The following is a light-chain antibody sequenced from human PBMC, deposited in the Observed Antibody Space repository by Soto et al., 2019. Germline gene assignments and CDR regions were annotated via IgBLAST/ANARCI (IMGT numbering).Light chain of an antibody. CDR1: SSDGGSYDH. V-gene: IGLV2-14*01. Sequence: QSVLTQPASVSGSPGQSITISCSGTSSDGGSYDHVAWYQQFPGKTPKLMIYAVSNRPSGVSNRFSGSKSGNKASLTISGLQAEDEADYYCISYTGSSTSYVFGTGTKVTV. CDR2: AVS. J-gene: IGLJ1*01. CDR3: ISYTGSSTSYV.